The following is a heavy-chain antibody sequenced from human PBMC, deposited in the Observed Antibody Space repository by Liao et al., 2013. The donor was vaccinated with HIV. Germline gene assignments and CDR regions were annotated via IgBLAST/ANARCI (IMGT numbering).Heavy chain of an antibody. CDR1: GGSISSYY. CDR3: ARLPYYSSGYYNRNGAFDI. CDR2: IYTSGST. D-gene: IGHD3-22*01. V-gene: IGHV4-4*07. J-gene: IGHJ3*02. Sequence: QVQLQESGPGLVKPSETLSLTCTVSGGSISSYYWSWIRQPAGKGLEWIGRIYTSGSTNYNPSLKSRVTMSIDTSKNQFSLKLSSVTAADTAVYYCARLPYYSSGYYNRNGAFDIWGQGTMVTVSS.